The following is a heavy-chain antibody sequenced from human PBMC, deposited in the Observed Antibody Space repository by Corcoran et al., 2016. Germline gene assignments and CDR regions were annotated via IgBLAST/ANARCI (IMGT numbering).Heavy chain of an antibody. D-gene: IGHD3-3*01. Sequence: QVQLVQSGAEVKKPGASVKVSCKASGYTFTSYGISWVRQAPGQGLEWMGWISAYTGNTNYAQKLQGRVTMTTDTSTSTAHMELRGLRSDDTAVYYWARDVREGYDVWQARHPGGYGCQGTLVTVSS. CDR2: ISAYTGNT. V-gene: IGHV1-18*01. CDR3: ARDVREGYDVWQARHPGGY. J-gene: IGHJ4*02. CDR1: GYTFTSYG.